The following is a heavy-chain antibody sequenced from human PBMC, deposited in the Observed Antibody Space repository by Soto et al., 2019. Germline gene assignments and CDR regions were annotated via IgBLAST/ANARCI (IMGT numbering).Heavy chain of an antibody. CDR1: GFTFSGSA. J-gene: IGHJ6*02. CDR3: TTSSSPYYYGMDV. V-gene: IGHV3-73*01. Sequence: GGSLRLSCAASGFTFSGSAMHWVRQASGKGLEWVGRIRSKANSYATAYAASVKGRFTISRDDSKNTAYLQMNSLKTEDTAVYYCTTSSSPYYYGMDVWGQGTTVTVSS. CDR2: IRSKANSYAT. D-gene: IGHD6-6*01.